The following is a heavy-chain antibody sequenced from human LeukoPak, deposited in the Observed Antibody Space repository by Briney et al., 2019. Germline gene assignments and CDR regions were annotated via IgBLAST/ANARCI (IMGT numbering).Heavy chain of an antibody. V-gene: IGHV1-46*01. Sequence: ASVTVSCKASGYTFSTYYMHWVRQAPGQGLEWVGIINPSGGTTTYAQKFQGRVTMTRDTSTSTVYMELSSLRTEDTAVYYCSRDLRRSYNDYWGQGTMVTVSS. D-gene: IGHD1-26*01. CDR3: SRDLRRSYNDY. CDR2: INPSGGTT. J-gene: IGHJ4*02. CDR1: GYTFSTYY.